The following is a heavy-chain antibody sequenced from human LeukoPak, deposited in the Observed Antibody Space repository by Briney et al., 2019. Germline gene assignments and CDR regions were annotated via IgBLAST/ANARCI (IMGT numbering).Heavy chain of an antibody. D-gene: IGHD5-18*01. Sequence: PGGSLRLSCAASGFTFSTYGMHWVRQAPGKGLEWVAVISYDGSNKYYADSVKGRFTISRDNSKNTLYLQMNSLRAEDTAVYYCARALVDRGYSYGAQMVGPFDYWGQGTLVTVSS. CDR2: ISYDGSNK. J-gene: IGHJ4*02. CDR3: ARALVDRGYSYGAQMVGPFDY. CDR1: GFTFSTYG. V-gene: IGHV3-30*03.